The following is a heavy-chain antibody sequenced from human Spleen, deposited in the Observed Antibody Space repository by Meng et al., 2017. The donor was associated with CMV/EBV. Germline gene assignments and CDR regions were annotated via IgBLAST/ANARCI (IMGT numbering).Heavy chain of an antibody. CDR1: GGSISTSNW. Sequence: GSLRLSCAVSGGSISTSNWWIWVRQSPGRGLEWIGEIYHRGTTNYNPSLKSRVTISVDTSKNQFSLKVSSVTAADTAVYYCASTAGGYYDFWSGWFDPWGQGTLVTVSS. V-gene: IGHV4-4*02. CDR3: ASTAGGYYDFWSGWFDP. J-gene: IGHJ5*02. D-gene: IGHD3-3*01. CDR2: IYHRGTT.